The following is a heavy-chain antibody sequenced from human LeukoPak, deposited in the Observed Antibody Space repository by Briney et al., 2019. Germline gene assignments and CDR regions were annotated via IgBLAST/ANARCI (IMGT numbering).Heavy chain of an antibody. J-gene: IGHJ4*02. CDR1: GFTFTSSA. CDR3: AADYYYDSSGYFPPGGY. Sequence: SVKVSCKASGFTFTSSAMQWVRQARGQRLEWIGWIVVGSGNTNYAQKFQERVTITRDMSTSTAYMELSSLRSEDTAVYYCAADYYYDSSGYFPPGGYWGQGTLVTVSP. D-gene: IGHD3-22*01. V-gene: IGHV1-58*02. CDR2: IVVGSGNT.